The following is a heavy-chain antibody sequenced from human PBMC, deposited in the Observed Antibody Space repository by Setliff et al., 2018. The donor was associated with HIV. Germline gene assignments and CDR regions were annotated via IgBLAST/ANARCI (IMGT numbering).Heavy chain of an antibody. Sequence: GSLRLSCAASRFDFNNYWMCWVRQAPGKGLEWVANIGQDGSEKNYVDSVKGRFSISRDNAKNSLYLQMNSLRAEDTAVYYCARRQYHSGWGFQYWGQGTLVTVSS. V-gene: IGHV3-7*01. CDR2: IGQDGSEK. J-gene: IGHJ1*01. D-gene: IGHD6-19*01. CDR1: RFDFNNYW. CDR3: ARRQYHSGWGFQY.